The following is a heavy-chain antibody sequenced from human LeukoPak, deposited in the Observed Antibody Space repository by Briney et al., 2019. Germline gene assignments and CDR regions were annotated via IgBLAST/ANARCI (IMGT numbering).Heavy chain of an antibody. CDR2: ISYDGSNK. J-gene: IGHJ3*02. V-gene: IGHV3-30-3*01. CDR3: ARGRYCSGGSCYGSAFDI. D-gene: IGHD2-15*01. Sequence: TGGSLRLSCAASGFTFSSYAMHWVRQAPGKGLEWVAVISYDGSNKYYADSVKGRFTISRDNSKNTLYLQMNSLRAEDTAVYYCARGRYCSGGSCYGSAFDIWGQGTMVTVSS. CDR1: GFTFSSYA.